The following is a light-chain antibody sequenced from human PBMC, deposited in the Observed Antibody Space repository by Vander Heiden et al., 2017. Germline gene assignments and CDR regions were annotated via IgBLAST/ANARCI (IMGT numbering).Light chain of an antibody. J-gene: IGLJ3*02. CDR3: SAWDNSLNAWV. Sequence: QSVLTPPPSASGPPGHRVTLSCSGSSSHIGSRPVNWNQHSPGTAPKSLIYSNNKRPSGVPDRISGSKSGTSASLAVSGLQSEDEADYYCSAWDNSLNAWVFGGGTKLTVL. CDR2: SNN. V-gene: IGLV1-44*01. CDR1: SSHIGSRP.